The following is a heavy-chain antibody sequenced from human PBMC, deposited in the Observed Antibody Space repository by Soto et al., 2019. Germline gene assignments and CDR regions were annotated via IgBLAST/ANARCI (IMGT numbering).Heavy chain of an antibody. D-gene: IGHD4-17*01. CDR2: ISAYNGNT. CDR3: ATMTTVLYY. J-gene: IGHJ4*02. V-gene: IGHV1-18*04. CDR1: GYTFTSYG. Sequence: VATMKVSCKASGYTFTSYGISWVRQAPGQGLEWMGWISAYNGNTNYAQKLQGRVTMTTDTSTSTAYMELRSLRSDDTAVYCCATMTTVLYYWGQGTLVTVSS.